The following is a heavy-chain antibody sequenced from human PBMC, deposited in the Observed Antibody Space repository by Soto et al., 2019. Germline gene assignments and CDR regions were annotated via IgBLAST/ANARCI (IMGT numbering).Heavy chain of an antibody. D-gene: IGHD2-2*01. CDR3: AKGLRYQLLGNWFDP. CDR2: ISGSGGST. CDR1: GFTFSSYA. Sequence: EVQLLESGGGLVQPGGSLRLSCAASGFTFSSYAMSWVRQAPGKGLEWVSAISGSGGSTYYADSVKGRFTISRDNSTNTLYLQMNSLRAEDTAVYYCAKGLRYQLLGNWFDPWGQGTLVTVSS. V-gene: IGHV3-23*01. J-gene: IGHJ5*02.